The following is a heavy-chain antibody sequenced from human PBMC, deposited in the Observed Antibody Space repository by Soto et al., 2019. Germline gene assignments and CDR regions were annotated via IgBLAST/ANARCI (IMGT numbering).Heavy chain of an antibody. J-gene: IGHJ6*02. V-gene: IGHV4-39*01. CDR3: ARLNVYCVSTTCHXYYAMDV. CDR1: GGSVSSNSYS. Sequence: SETLSLAWTVSGGSVSSNSYSWGWIRQSPGKGLEWIGTIYSSENTYYNPSLLSRVTISVDTSKNEFSLRLSSVTAADTAVYYCARLNVYCVSTTCHXYYAMDVWRPGTTVTVS. D-gene: IGHD2-2*01. CDR2: IYSSENT.